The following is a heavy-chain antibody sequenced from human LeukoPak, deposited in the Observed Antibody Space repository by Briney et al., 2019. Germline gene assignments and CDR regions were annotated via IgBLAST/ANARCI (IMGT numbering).Heavy chain of an antibody. D-gene: IGHD2-2*01. V-gene: IGHV1-69*02. Sequence: GASVKVSCKASGGTFSSYTISWVRQAPGQGLEWMGRIIPILGIANYAQKFRGRVTITADKSTSTAYMELSSLRSEDTAVYYCASSPRYCSSTSCFRSDAFDIWGQGTMVTVSS. J-gene: IGHJ3*02. CDR1: GGTFSSYT. CDR3: ASSPRYCSSTSCFRSDAFDI. CDR2: IIPILGIA.